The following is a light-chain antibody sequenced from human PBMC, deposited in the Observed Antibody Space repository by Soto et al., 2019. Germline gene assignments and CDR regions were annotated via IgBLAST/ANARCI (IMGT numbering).Light chain of an antibody. Sequence: QSVLTQPPSVSGAPGQKVTISCSGSSSNIGNNYVSWYQQLPGTAPKLLIYENNKRPSGIPDRFSGSKSGTSATLGITGLQTGDEADYYCGTWDSSLSDVIFGGGTKLTVL. J-gene: IGLJ2*01. V-gene: IGLV1-51*02. CDR3: GTWDSSLSDVI. CDR1: SSNIGNNY. CDR2: ENN.